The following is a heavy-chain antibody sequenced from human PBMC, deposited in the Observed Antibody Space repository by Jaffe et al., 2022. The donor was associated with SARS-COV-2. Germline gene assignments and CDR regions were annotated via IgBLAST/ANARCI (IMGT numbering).Heavy chain of an antibody. CDR2: ISWNGGNL. CDR1: GFTFDDFA. J-gene: IGHJ4*02. Sequence: EVQLVESGGGLVQPGRSLRLSCAASGFTFDDFAMHWVRQAPGKGLEWVSGISWNGGNLDYADSVKARFTISRDNAKNSLYLQMNSLREEDTALYYCAKDLNGWRTAATSPRGPFDSWGQGTLVIVSS. CDR3: AKDLNGWRTAATSPRGPFDS. D-gene: IGHD6-25*01. V-gene: IGHV3-9*01.